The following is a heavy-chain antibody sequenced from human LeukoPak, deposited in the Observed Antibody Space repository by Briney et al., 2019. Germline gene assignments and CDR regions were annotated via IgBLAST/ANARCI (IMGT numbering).Heavy chain of an antibody. D-gene: IGHD2-15*01. CDR1: GGSISSSSYY. V-gene: IGHV4-39*01. J-gene: IGHJ4*02. CDR3: ASLIVVVAYDY. CDR2: IYYSGST. Sequence: SETLSLTCTVSGGSISSSSYYWGWIRQPPGKGLEWIGSIYYSGSTYYNPSLKSRVTISVDTSKNQFSLKLSSVTAADTAVYYCASLIVVVAYDYWGQGTLVTVSS.